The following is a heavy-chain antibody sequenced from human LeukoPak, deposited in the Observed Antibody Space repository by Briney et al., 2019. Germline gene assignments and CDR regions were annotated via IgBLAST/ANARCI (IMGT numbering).Heavy chain of an antibody. CDR2: INSDGSST. CDR3: ARQNYGSGDY. V-gene: IGHV3-74*01. D-gene: IGHD3-10*01. Sequence: PGGSLRLSCAASGFTFSRNWMHWVRQAPGRGLVWVSRINSDGSSTGYADSVKGRFTISRDNAKNTLYLQMNSLRAEDTAVYYCARQNYGSGDYWGQGTLVTVSS. J-gene: IGHJ4*02. CDR1: GFTFSRNW.